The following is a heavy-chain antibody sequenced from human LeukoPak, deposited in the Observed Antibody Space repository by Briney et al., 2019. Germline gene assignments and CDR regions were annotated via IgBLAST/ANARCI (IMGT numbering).Heavy chain of an antibody. V-gene: IGHV4-30-2*01. J-gene: IGHJ4*02. CDR2: IYHSGST. CDR3: ARGVVTAIVDYFDY. CDR1: GGSISSGGYS. Sequence: PSQTLSLTCDVSGGSISSGGYSWSWIRQPPGKGLEWIGYIYHSGSTYYNPSLKSRVTISVDRSKNQFSLKPTSVTAAGTAVYYCARGVVTAIVDYFDYWGQGTLVTVSS. D-gene: IGHD2-21*02.